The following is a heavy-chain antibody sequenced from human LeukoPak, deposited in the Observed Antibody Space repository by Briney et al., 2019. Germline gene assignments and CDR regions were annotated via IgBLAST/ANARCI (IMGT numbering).Heavy chain of an antibody. CDR1: GFTFSSYA. J-gene: IGHJ4*02. CDR2: ISGSGGST. CDR3: AKAHTGYSSGYTDH. V-gene: IGHV3-23*01. Sequence: GGSLRLSCAASGFTFSSYAMSWVRQAPGKGLEWVSAISGSGGSTYYADSVKGRFTISRDNSKNTLYLQMNSLRAEDTAVYYCAKAHTGYSSGYTDHWGQGTLVTVSS. D-gene: IGHD6-19*01.